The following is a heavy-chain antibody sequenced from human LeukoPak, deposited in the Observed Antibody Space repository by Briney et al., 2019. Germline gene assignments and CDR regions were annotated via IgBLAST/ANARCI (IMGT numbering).Heavy chain of an antibody. CDR3: ARHYGDYYWYFDL. CDR1: GGSINTNTFF. J-gene: IGHJ2*01. V-gene: IGHV4-61*05. CDR2: IYYSGST. D-gene: IGHD4-17*01. Sequence: SETLSLTCGVSGGSINTNTFFWGWIRQPPGKGLEWIGYIYYSGSTNYNPSLKSRVTISVDTSKNQFSLKLSSVTAADTAVYYCARHYGDYYWYFDLWGRGTLVTVSS.